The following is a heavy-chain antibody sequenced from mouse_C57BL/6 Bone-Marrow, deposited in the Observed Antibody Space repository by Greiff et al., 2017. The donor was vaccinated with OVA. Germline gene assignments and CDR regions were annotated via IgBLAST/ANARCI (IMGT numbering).Heavy chain of an antibody. D-gene: IGHD1-1*01. Sequence: ESGPGLVKPSQSLSLTCSVTGYSITSGYYWNWIRQFPGNKLEWMGYISYDGSNNYNPSLKNRISITRDTSKNQFFLKLNSVTTEDTATYYCARDHYYGSTHWGQGTTLTVSS. CDR3: ARDHYYGSTH. CDR2: ISYDGSN. V-gene: IGHV3-6*01. J-gene: IGHJ2*01. CDR1: GYSITSGYY.